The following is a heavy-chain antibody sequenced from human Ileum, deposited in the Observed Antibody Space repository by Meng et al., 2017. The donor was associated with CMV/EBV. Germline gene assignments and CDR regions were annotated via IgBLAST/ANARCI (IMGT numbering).Heavy chain of an antibody. CDR3: ARLRGSYNYFDY. Sequence: CKASGYTFTSYYMHWVRQAPGQGLEWMGRVNPSGNTTNYAQKFQGRVTMSSDTSTSTVYMELKSLRSEDTAVYYCARLRGSYNYFDYWGQGTLVTVSS. D-gene: IGHD1-26*01. V-gene: IGHV1-46*01. CDR2: VNPSGNTT. CDR1: GYTFTSYY. J-gene: IGHJ4*02.